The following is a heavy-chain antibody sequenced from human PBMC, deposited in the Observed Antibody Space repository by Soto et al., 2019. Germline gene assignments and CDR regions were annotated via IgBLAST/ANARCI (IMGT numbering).Heavy chain of an antibody. CDR1: GGSISSGGYY. V-gene: IGHV4-31*03. CDR3: ARGEYYYENSGQNAYDY. J-gene: IGHJ4*01. CDR2: IYYGGST. Sequence: SETLSLTCTVSGGSISSGGYYWSWIRQPPGKGLEWIGYIYYGGSTYYNPSFKSRATISRDTSKNQFSLNVTSVTAADTAVYYGARGEYYYENSGQNAYDYWGQGIMVTVYS. D-gene: IGHD3-22*01.